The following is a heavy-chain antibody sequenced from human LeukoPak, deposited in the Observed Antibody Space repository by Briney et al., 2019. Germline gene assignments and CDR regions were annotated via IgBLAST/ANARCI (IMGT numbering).Heavy chain of an antibody. CDR3: ARWKSGSHDC. CDR2: TYYRSKWYN. V-gene: IGHV6-1*01. Sequence: PSQTLSLTCAISGDSVSSNSAAWHRIRQSPSRGLEWLGRTYYRSKWYNDYAISLQSRITINPDTSKNQFSLQLNSVTPEATAVYYCARWKSGSHDCWGQETLVTVSS. D-gene: IGHD1-26*01. J-gene: IGHJ4*02. CDR1: GDSVSSNSAA.